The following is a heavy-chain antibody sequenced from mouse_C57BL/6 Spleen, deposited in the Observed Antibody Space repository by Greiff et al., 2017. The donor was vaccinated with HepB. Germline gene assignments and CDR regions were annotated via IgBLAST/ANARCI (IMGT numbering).Heavy chain of an antibody. CDR2: ISDGGSYT. CDR1: GFTFSSYA. Sequence: EVQVVESGGGLVKPGGSLKLSCAASGFTFSSYAMSWVRQTPEKRLEWVATISDGGSYTYYPDNVKGRFTISRDNAKNNLYLQMSHLKSEDTAMYYCAREGTGGFDYWGQGTTLTVSS. J-gene: IGHJ2*01. D-gene: IGHD2-14*01. V-gene: IGHV5-4*01. CDR3: AREGTGGFDY.